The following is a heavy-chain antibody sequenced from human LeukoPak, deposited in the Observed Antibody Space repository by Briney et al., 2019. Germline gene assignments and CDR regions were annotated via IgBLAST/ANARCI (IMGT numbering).Heavy chain of an antibody. Sequence: PSETLSLTCTVSGGSIGTYYWSWIRQSPGKGLEWIGYIYVTGTRYNPYLQSRVTISVDRARNQFFLKMSSVTAADTAVYYCARHIGGGIEDMDVWGKGTKVIVSS. D-gene: IGHD3-16*02. CDR2: IYVTGT. CDR3: ARHIGGGIEDMDV. CDR1: GGSIGTYY. J-gene: IGHJ6*03. V-gene: IGHV4-59*08.